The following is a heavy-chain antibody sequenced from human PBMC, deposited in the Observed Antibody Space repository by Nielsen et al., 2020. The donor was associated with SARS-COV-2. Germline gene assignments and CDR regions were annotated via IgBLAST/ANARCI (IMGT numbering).Heavy chain of an antibody. J-gene: IGHJ5*02. D-gene: IGHD3/OR15-3a*01. Sequence: GGSLRLSCEASGFTLSSHGMHWVRQPPGKGLEWVAHMWYHGGDENYADSVRGRFNISRDLSKNTVYLQMSSLRVEDTAVYYCARDLTFGAYWFDPWSQGTLVTVSS. CDR3: ARDLTFGAYWFDP. CDR1: GFTLSSHG. CDR2: MWYHGGDE. V-gene: IGHV3-33*01.